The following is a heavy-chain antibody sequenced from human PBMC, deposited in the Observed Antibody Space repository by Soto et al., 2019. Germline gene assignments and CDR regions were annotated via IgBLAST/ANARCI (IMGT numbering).Heavy chain of an antibody. Sequence: QVHMVQSGAEVKKPGASVKVSCKTSGYTFKNNAITWVRQAPGQGLEWMGWISTYNGNTNYAQTFRGRVTMTADTVTTPAYLELRKLTSGDTAMYYCARDFSTGTFDYWGQGTLVTVSS. J-gene: IGHJ4*02. CDR2: ISTYNGNT. V-gene: IGHV1-18*04. CDR3: ARDFSTGTFDY. D-gene: IGHD2-2*01. CDR1: GYTFKNNA.